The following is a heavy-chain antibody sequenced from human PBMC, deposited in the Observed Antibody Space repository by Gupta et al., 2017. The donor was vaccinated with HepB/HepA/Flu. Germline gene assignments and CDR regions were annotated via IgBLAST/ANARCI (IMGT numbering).Heavy chain of an antibody. CDR3: ARSXYDIGYYSYYMDV. Sequence: QVQLVESGGGLVKPGGSLRLSCAASGFTFGDHYMSWIRQAPGKGLEWVSYISSSGSIKHYAESVKGRFTISRDNAKNSLYLQMNNQRAEDTXVXYCARSXYDIGYYSYYMDVWGKGTTVTVSS. V-gene: IGHV3-11*04. D-gene: IGHD3-9*01. CDR2: ISSSGSIK. CDR1: GFTFGDHY. J-gene: IGHJ6*03.